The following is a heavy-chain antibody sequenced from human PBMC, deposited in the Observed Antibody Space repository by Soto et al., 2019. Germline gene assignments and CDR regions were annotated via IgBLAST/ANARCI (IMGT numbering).Heavy chain of an antibody. Sequence: DVQLVESGGALVQPGGSLRLTCATSGFTFSNDWMTWVRQAPGKGLGWVANINKDGSQKSFVDSVKGRFTISRDNAKRSLNLQMNSLRADDTAIDYCVKEIAAAQWGQGTLVTVSS. V-gene: IGHV3-7*01. CDR2: INKDGSQK. D-gene: IGHD6-25*01. J-gene: IGHJ4*02. CDR1: GFTFSNDW. CDR3: VKEIAAAQ.